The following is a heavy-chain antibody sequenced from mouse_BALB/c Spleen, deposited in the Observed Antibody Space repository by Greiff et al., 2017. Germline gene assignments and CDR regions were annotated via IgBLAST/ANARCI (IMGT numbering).Heavy chain of an antibody. Sequence: EVKLVESGGGLVQPGGSLRLSCATSGFTFTDYYMSWVRQPPGKALEWLGFIRNKANGYTTEYSASVKGRFTISRDNSQSILYLQMNTLRAEDSATYYCARLTYFDYWGQGTTLTVSS. J-gene: IGHJ2*01. V-gene: IGHV7-3*02. D-gene: IGHD4-1*01. CDR1: GFTFTDYY. CDR2: IRNKANGYTT. CDR3: ARLTYFDY.